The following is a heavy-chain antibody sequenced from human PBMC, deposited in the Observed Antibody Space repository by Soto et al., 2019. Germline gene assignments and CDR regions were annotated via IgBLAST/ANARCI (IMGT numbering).Heavy chain of an antibody. Sequence: QVQLQQWGAGLLKPSETLSLTCAVYGGSFSGYYWSWIRQPPGKGLEWIGEINHSGSTNYNPSLKSRVTISVDTSKNQFSLMMSSVTAADTGVYYCAREDIVVVIAFDYWGQGTLVTVSS. D-gene: IGHD2-21*01. J-gene: IGHJ4*02. CDR1: GGSFSGYY. CDR3: AREDIVVVIAFDY. CDR2: INHSGST. V-gene: IGHV4-34*01.